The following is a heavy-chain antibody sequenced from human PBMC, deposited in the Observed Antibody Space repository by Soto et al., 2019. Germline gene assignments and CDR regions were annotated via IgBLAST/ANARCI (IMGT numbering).Heavy chain of an antibody. Sequence: NTLASVKVSCKASGGTFSSYAISWVRQAPGQGLEWMGGIIPIFGTANYAQKFQGRVTITADESTSTAYMELSSLRSEDTAVYYCARDLDEAAAGHTTNWFDPWGQGTLVTVSS. V-gene: IGHV1-69*13. J-gene: IGHJ5*02. CDR1: GGTFSSYA. CDR2: IIPIFGTA. D-gene: IGHD6-13*01. CDR3: ARDLDEAAAGHTTNWFDP.